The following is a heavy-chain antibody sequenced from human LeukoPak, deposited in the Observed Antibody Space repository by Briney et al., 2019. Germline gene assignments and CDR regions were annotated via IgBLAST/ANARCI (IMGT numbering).Heavy chain of an antibody. V-gene: IGHV3-30*18. CDR1: GFTFSSYG. CDR3: AKGGYYDSSGYYPLGDV. CDR2: ISYDGSNK. J-gene: IGHJ6*02. Sequence: QPGRSLRLSCAPSGFTFSSYGMHWVRQAPGKGLEWVAVISYDGSNKYYADSVKGRFTISRDNSKNTLYLQMNSLRAEDTAVYYCAKGGYYDSSGYYPLGDVWGQGTTVTVSS. D-gene: IGHD3-22*01.